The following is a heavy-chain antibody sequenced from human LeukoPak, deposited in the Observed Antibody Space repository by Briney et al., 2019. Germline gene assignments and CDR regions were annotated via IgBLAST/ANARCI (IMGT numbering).Heavy chain of an antibody. CDR2: IDGPSSYI. CDR1: GFTFSSYT. Sequence: GGSLRLSCAASGFTFSSYTMNWVRQAPGKGLEWVSSIDGPSSYIYYADSLKGRFTISRDNAKNSLFLQINSLRTEDTAVYYCARGSISLAWGQGTLVTASS. V-gene: IGHV3-21*01. D-gene: IGHD3-3*01. CDR3: ARGSISLA. J-gene: IGHJ5*02.